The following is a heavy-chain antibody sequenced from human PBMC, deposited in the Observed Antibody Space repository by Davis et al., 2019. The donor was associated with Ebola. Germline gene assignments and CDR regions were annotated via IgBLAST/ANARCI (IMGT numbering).Heavy chain of an antibody. Sequence: GEFLKISCAASGFTFSSYAMSWVRQAPGKGLEWVSAISGSGGSTYYADSVKGRFTISRDNSKNTLYLQMNSLRAEDTAVYYCARVQLGIAVYFDYWGQGNLVTVSS. CDR1: GFTFSSYA. J-gene: IGHJ4*02. D-gene: IGHD7-27*01. CDR2: ISGSGGST. V-gene: IGHV3-23*01. CDR3: ARVQLGIAVYFDY.